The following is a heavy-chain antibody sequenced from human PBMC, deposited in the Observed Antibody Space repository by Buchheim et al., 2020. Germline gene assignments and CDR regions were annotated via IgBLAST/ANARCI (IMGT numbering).Heavy chain of an antibody. D-gene: IGHD1-1*01. J-gene: IGHJ4*02. CDR3: ASGWNAIDY. V-gene: IGHV4-39*01. Sequence: QVQLQESGPGLVKPSQTLSLTCNVSGGSISSSSFYWGWMRQPPGKGLEWIGSLYNSGRTYYNSSLKSRVTISVQTSKNQFSLRLTSVTAADTAVYYCASGWNAIDYWGQGTL. CDR2: LYNSGRT. CDR1: GGSISSSSFY.